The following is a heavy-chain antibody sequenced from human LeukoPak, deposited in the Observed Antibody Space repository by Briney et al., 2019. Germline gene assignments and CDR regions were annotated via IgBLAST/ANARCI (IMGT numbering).Heavy chain of an antibody. J-gene: IGHJ4*02. CDR3: VRDNYGVDY. CDR1: GFSFSTYW. Sequence: GGSLRLSCAASGFSFSTYWMQWVRHAPGKGLVWVSHINGDGSGTTYADSVKGRFTISRDNAKNTLYLQMNSLRAEDTAVYYCVRDNYGVDYWGQGTLVTVSS. CDR2: INGDGSGT. D-gene: IGHD4-11*01. V-gene: IGHV3-74*01.